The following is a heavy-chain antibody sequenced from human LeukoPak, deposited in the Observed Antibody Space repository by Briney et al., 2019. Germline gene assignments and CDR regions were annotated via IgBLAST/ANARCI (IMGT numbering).Heavy chain of an antibody. CDR2: INHSGST. J-gene: IGHJ6*03. CDR3: AREAVAAAGSVYYFYYYMDV. D-gene: IGHD6-13*01. CDR1: GGSFSGYY. V-gene: IGHV4-34*01. Sequence: KTSETLSLTCAVYGGSFSGYYWSWIRQPPGKGLEWIGEINHSGSTNYNPSLKSRVTISVDTSKNQFSLKLNSVTAADTAVYYCAREAVAAAGSVYYFYYYMDVWGKGTTVTISS.